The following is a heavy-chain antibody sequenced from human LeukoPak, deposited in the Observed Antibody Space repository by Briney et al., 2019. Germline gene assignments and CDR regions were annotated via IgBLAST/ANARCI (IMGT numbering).Heavy chain of an antibody. V-gene: IGHV4-38-2*02. Sequence: PSETLSLTCTVSGYSISSGYHWGWIRQPPGKGLEWIGEINHSGSTNYNSSLKSRVTISVDTSKNQFSLKLSSVTAADTAVYYCATRPDIAATGPGWFDPWGQGSLVTVSS. D-gene: IGHD6-13*01. CDR2: INHSGST. J-gene: IGHJ5*02. CDR1: GYSISSGYH. CDR3: ATRPDIAATGPGWFDP.